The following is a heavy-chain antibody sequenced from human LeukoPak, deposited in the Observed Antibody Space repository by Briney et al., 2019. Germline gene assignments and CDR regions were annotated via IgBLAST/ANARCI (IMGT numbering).Heavy chain of an antibody. Sequence: MTSETLSLTCTVPGGSISSSDFYWGWIRQPPGKGLEWIGAISYSGSTYYNPSLKSQVFISVNMSKNQFSLRLTSVTAADTAVYYCARGRGYSSSWYLDYWGRGILVAVSP. CDR1: GGSISSSDFY. CDR2: ISYSGST. V-gene: IGHV4-39*07. J-gene: IGHJ4*02. CDR3: ARGRGYSSSWYLDY. D-gene: IGHD6-13*01.